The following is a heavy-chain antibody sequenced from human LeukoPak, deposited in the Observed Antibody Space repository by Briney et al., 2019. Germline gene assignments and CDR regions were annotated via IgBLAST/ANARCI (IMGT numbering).Heavy chain of an antibody. V-gene: IGHV4-61*02. J-gene: IGHJ4*02. CDR1: GGSISSGSYY. CDR2: IYTSGST. D-gene: IGHD6-13*01. Sequence: SETLSLTCTVSGGSISSGSYYWSWIRQPAGKGLEWIGRIYTSGSTNYNPSLKSRVTISVDTSKNQFSLKLSSVTAADTAVYYCASSRSRSPIDYWGQGTLVTVSS. CDR3: ASSRSRSPIDY.